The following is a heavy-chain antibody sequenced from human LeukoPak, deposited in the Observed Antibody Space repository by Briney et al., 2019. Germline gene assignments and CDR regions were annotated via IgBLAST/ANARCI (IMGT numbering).Heavy chain of an antibody. V-gene: IGHV3-23*01. Sequence: GVSLRLSCAASGFTFSSYAMSWVRQVPGKGLEWVSVISDNGGSAYYADSVKGRFTISRDNSKNMLYLQMNSLRVEDTAVYYCAKARFGSGWYDNWGQGTLVTVSS. D-gene: IGHD6-19*01. J-gene: IGHJ5*02. CDR1: GFTFSSYA. CDR2: ISDNGGSA. CDR3: AKARFGSGWYDN.